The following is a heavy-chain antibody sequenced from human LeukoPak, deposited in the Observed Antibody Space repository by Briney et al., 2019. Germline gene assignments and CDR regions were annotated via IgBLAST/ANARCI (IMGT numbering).Heavy chain of an antibody. J-gene: IGHJ4*02. CDR3: ARTHYDSSAYYSPAGY. D-gene: IGHD3-22*01. V-gene: IGHV1-2*02. CDR1: GYTFTGYN. CDR2: INVHTGVA. Sequence: GASVRVSCKASGYTFTGYNMRWVRQAPGQGLEWMGWINVHTGVAHYAQQFHGRVTMTRDTSISTAYMELSRLRSDDTAVFYCARTHYDSSAYYSPAGYWGQGTLVTVSS.